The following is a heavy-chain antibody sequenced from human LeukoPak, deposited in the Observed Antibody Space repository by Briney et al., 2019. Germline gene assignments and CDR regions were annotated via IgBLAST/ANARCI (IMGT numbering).Heavy chain of an antibody. CDR1: GFTFSSYA. D-gene: IGHD3-22*01. CDR3: ARDPPYYYDSSGYPYT. Sequence: PGGSLRLSCVASGFTFSSYAMHWVRQAPGKGLEWVAVISYDGSNKYYADSVKGRFTISRDNSKNTLYLQMGSLRAEDMAVYYCARDPPYYYDSSGYPYTWGQGTLVTVSS. J-gene: IGHJ5*02. CDR2: ISYDGSNK. V-gene: IGHV3-30*14.